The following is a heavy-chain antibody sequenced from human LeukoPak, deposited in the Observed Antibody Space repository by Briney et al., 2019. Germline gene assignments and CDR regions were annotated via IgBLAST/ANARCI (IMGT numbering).Heavy chain of an antibody. Sequence: SETLSLTCTVSGGSISSYYWSWIRQPPGKGLEWIGYIHYSGNTNYNPSLKSRVTISLVTSKNQFSLKLSSVTAADTAVYYCARSRGYSYGPRAPFDYWGQGTLVTVSS. J-gene: IGHJ4*02. D-gene: IGHD5-18*01. CDR3: ARSRGYSYGPRAPFDY. V-gene: IGHV4-59*12. CDR1: GGSISSYY. CDR2: IHYSGNT.